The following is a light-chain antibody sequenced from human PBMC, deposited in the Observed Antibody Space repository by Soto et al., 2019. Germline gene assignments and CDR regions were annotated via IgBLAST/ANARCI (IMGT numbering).Light chain of an antibody. CDR2: EVS. V-gene: IGLV2-8*01. J-gene: IGLJ3*02. Sequence: QSVLTQPPSASGSPGQSVTISCTGTSSDIGGYNYVSWYQQHPGKAPKLIIYEVSKRPSGVPDRFSGSKSGNTASLTVSGLQAEDEADYYCTSYAGSNNLVFAGGTKHTVL. CDR3: TSYAGSNNLV. CDR1: SSDIGGYNY.